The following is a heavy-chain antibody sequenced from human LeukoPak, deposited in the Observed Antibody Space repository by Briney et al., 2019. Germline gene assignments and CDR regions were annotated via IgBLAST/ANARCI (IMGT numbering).Heavy chain of an antibody. CDR3: ARGYSGRLDAFDI. D-gene: IGHD1-26*01. CDR2: IYYSGST. J-gene: IGHJ3*02. Sequence: SETLSLTCTVSGGSISSGSYYWSWIRQPAGKGLEWIGSIYYSGSTYYNPSLKSRVTISVDTSKNQFSLKLSSVTAADTAVYYCARGYSGRLDAFDIWGQGTMVTVSS. CDR1: GGSISSGSYY. V-gene: IGHV4-39*01.